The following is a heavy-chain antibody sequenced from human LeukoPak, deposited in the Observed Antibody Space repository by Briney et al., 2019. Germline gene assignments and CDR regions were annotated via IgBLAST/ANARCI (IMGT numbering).Heavy chain of an antibody. CDR3: ARIPEGQTASFGY. CDR1: GYSISSGYF. D-gene: IGHD2-21*02. J-gene: IGHJ4*02. CDR2: ICHSGST. V-gene: IGHV4-38-2*01. Sequence: SETLSLTCGVSGYSISSGYFWGWIRQPPGKGLEWIGSICHSGSTYYNPSLRSRVTISVDTSKNQFSLKLRSVTAADTAVYYCARIPEGQTASFGYWGQGTLVTVSS.